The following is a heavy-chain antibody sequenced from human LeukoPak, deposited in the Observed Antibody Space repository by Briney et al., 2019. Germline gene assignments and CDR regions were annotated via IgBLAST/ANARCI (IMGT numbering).Heavy chain of an antibody. J-gene: IGHJ4*02. Sequence: PGGSLRLSCAASGFTVSSNYMNWVRQAPGKALEWVSVIYGGGNTYYADSVKGRFTISRDNSKNTLYLQMNSLRAEDTAVYYCARGKEGVDYWGQGTLVTVSS. CDR3: ARGKEGVDY. D-gene: IGHD3-16*01. CDR1: GFTVSSNY. CDR2: IYGGGNT. V-gene: IGHV3-53*01.